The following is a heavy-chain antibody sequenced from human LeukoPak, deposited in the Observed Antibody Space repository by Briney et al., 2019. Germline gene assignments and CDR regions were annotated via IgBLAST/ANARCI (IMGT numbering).Heavy chain of an antibody. CDR3: ARVSAVTTSWYFDL. CDR2: IYRDGTT. CDR1: GFTVSHSY. D-gene: IGHD4-17*01. V-gene: IGHV3-53*01. J-gene: IGHJ2*01. Sequence: GGSLRLSCAASGFTVSHSYMSWVRQAPGKGLEWVSLIYRDGTTYYADSVKGRFTISRDNSKNTLSLQMNSLRAEDTALYYCARVSAVTTSWYFDLWGRGTLVTVSS.